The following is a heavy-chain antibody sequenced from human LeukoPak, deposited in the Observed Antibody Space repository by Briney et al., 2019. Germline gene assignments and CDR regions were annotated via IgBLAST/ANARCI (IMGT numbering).Heavy chain of an antibody. CDR1: GFTFSSYR. CDR2: ISSSSTTI. V-gene: IGHV3-48*01. D-gene: IGHD3-10*01. J-gene: IGHJ6*03. CDR3: ASDLVIQGNYYYYYMDV. Sequence: PGGSLRLSCAASGFTFSSYRMTWVRQAPGKGLEWVSYISSSSTTIYYADSVKGRFTISRDNAKNSLYLQMNSLRAEDTAVYYCASDLVIQGNYYYYYMDVWGKGTTVTVSS.